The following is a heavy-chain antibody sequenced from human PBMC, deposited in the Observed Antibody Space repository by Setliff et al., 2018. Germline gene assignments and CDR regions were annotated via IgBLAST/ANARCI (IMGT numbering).Heavy chain of an antibody. V-gene: IGHV3-7*01. CDR2: IRQDGSTK. D-gene: IGHD3-22*01. Sequence: GGSLRLSCVVSGFSFSRHWMSWVRQAPGKGLEWVADIRQDGSTKYYVDSVKGRFTISRDNAKRSLYLQMNGLRDDDTGVYYWVRDDADNYDAFDNWGQGTLVTVSS. J-gene: IGHJ3*02. CDR3: VRDDADNYDAFDN. CDR1: GFSFSRHW.